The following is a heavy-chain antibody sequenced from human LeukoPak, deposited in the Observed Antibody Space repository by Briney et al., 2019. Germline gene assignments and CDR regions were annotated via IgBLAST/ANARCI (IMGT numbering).Heavy chain of an antibody. CDR1: GFTFSSYA. Sequence: GGSLRLSCAASGFTFSSYAMNWVRQAPGKGLEWVSYISSSGSTIYYADSVKGRFTISRDNAKNSLYLQMNSLRAEDTAVYYCASPRITIFGVVSGHYFDYWGQGTLVTVSS. V-gene: IGHV3-48*04. J-gene: IGHJ4*02. CDR3: ASPRITIFGVVSGHYFDY. CDR2: ISSSGSTI. D-gene: IGHD3-3*01.